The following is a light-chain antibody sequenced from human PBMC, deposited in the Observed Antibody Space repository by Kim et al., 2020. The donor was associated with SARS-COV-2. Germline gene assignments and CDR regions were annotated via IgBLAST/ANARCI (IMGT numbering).Light chain of an antibody. CDR3: QSVYT. CDR1: QSISSW. Sequence: DIQMTQSPSTLSASVGDRVTITCRASQSISSWLAWYQQKPGKAPKLLIYKASSLESGVPSRFSGSGSGTESTLTISSLQPDDFATYYCQSVYTFGQGTKLEIK. CDR2: KAS. J-gene: IGKJ2*01. V-gene: IGKV1-5*03.